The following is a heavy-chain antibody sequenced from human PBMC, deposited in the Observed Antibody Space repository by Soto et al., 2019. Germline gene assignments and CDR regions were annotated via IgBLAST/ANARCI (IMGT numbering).Heavy chain of an antibody. V-gene: IGHV3-9*01. CDR3: ANEGWSSGST. CDR2: ISWNSGSI. Sequence: EVQLVESGGGLVQPGRSLRLSCAASGFTFDDYAMHWVRQAPGKGLEWVSGISWNSGSIGYADSVKGRFTISRDNAKNSLYLQMNSLRAEDTALYYCANEGWSSGSTWGQGTLVTVSS. CDR1: GFTFDDYA. J-gene: IGHJ4*02. D-gene: IGHD6-19*01.